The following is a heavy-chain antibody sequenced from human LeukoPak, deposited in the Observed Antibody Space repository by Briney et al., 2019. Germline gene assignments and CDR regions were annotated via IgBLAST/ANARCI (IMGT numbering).Heavy chain of an antibody. V-gene: IGHV1-2*02. J-gene: IGHJ6*03. CDR1: GYTFTAYY. CDR2: IHPSSGVA. D-gene: IGHD2-8*01. CDR3: ARGGLRVMVYRLYYMDV. Sequence: ASVKVSCKASGYTFTAYYLNWVRQAPGQGLEWLGWIHPSSGVAKLPQRFQGRVTMTRDTSISTAYMELTRLRSDDTAVYYCARGGLRVMVYRLYYMDVWGKGTTVTVSS.